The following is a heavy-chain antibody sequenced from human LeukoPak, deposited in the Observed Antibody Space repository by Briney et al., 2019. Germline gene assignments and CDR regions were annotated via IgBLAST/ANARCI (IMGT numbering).Heavy chain of an antibody. CDR2: IYYSGST. J-gene: IGHJ4*02. Sequence: SETLSLTCTVSGGSINSYYWSWIRQPPGKGLEYIGYIYYSGSTDYNPSLKSRVTISVDTSENRFSLNLSSVTAADTAVYYCARHSGRLGPFDYWGQGTLVTVSS. D-gene: IGHD5-12*01. V-gene: IGHV4-59*08. CDR3: ARHSGRLGPFDY. CDR1: GGSINSYY.